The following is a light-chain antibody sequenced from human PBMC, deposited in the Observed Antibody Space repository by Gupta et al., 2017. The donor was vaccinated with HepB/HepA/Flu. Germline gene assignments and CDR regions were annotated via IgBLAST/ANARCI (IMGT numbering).Light chain of an antibody. CDR1: QSVGTA. CDR3: QQDNERPRT. CDR2: GAS. Sequence: ILMTQSPATLSVSPGETVTLSCRASQSVGTALAWYQQKPGQAPRFLFYGASSRTTGFPARFSGSGSGTDFTLTISVLQSEDFAIYYCQQDNERPRTFGQGTKVEIK. V-gene: IGKV3-15*01. J-gene: IGKJ1*01.